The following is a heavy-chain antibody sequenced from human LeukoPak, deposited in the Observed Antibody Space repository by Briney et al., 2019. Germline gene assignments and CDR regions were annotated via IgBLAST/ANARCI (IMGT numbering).Heavy chain of an antibody. J-gene: IGHJ4*02. CDR2: MNPNSGNI. Sequence: ASVKVSCKASGYTFTSYDINWVRQATGQGLEWMGWMNPNSGNIGYAQKFQGRVTMTRNTFISTAYMELSSLRSEDTAVYYCARALMVRGVILFDYWGQGTLVTVSS. D-gene: IGHD3-10*01. CDR1: GYTFTSYD. CDR3: ARALMVRGVILFDY. V-gene: IGHV1-8*01.